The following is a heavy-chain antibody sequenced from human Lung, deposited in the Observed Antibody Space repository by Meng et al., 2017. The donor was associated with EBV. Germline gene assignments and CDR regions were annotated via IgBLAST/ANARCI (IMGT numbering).Heavy chain of an antibody. CDR1: GYTFTRYP. D-gene: IGHD6-19*01. CDR2: ISTNTGSP. CDR3: GTLKYASGFYGPAY. V-gene: IGHV7-4-1*02. Sequence: QVQVGKSGSELKKPGASVKVSCKASGYTFTRYPMNWVRQAPGQGLEWMGWISTNTGSPTYAQGFTGRFVFSVDTSVSTAYLQTSSLKAEDTAVYYCGTLKYASGFYGPAYWGQGALVTASS. J-gene: IGHJ4*02.